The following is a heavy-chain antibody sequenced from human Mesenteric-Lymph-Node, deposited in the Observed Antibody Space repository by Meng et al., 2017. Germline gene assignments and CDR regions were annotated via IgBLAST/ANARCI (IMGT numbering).Heavy chain of an antibody. CDR2: ISGSGGST. CDR3: AKSFYPGIQLWSLIDY. V-gene: IGHV3-23*01. Sequence: GESLKISCAASGFTFSSYAMSWVRQAPGKGLEWVSAISGSGGSTYYADSVKGRFTISRDNSKNTLYLQMNSLRAEDMALYYCAKSFYPGIQLWSLIDYWGQGTLVTVSS. CDR1: GFTFSSYA. J-gene: IGHJ4*02. D-gene: IGHD5-18*01.